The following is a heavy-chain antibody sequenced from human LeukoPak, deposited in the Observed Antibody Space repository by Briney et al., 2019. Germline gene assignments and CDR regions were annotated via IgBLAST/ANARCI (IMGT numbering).Heavy chain of an antibody. D-gene: IGHD2-15*01. Sequence: ASVKVSCKASGYTFTGYYMHWVRQAPGQGLEWMGWINTNTGNPTYAQGFTGRFVFSLDTSVSTAYLQISSLKAEDTAVYYCARVDLGYCSGGSCRDYWGQGTLVTVSS. V-gene: IGHV7-4-1*02. CDR3: ARVDLGYCSGGSCRDY. CDR1: GYTFTGYY. CDR2: INTNTGNP. J-gene: IGHJ4*02.